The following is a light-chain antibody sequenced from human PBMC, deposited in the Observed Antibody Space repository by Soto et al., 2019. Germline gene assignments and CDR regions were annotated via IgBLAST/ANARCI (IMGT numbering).Light chain of an antibody. V-gene: IGKV3D-15*01. CDR3: QQRYNWPIT. J-gene: IGKJ5*01. Sequence: EIVMTQSPTILSVSPGERATLSCRASQSVSSNLTWYHHKPGQAPRLLIYGVYTRAPGIPARFSGSGSGTEFTLTISRLEPEDFSVYYCQQRYNWPITFGQGTRLEIK. CDR1: QSVSSN. CDR2: GVY.